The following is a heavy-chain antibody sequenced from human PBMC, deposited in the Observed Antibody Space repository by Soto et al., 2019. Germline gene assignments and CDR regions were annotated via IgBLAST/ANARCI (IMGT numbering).Heavy chain of an antibody. J-gene: IGHJ4*02. CDR3: ARAYGVVTAIPGY. D-gene: IGHD2-21*02. Sequence: GGSLRLSCAASGFTFSSYEMNWVRQAPGKGLEWVSYISSSGSTIYYADSVKGRFTISRDNAKNSLYLQMNSLRAEDTAVYYCARAYGVVTAIPGYWGQGTLVTVSS. CDR1: GFTFSSYE. V-gene: IGHV3-48*03. CDR2: ISSSGSTI.